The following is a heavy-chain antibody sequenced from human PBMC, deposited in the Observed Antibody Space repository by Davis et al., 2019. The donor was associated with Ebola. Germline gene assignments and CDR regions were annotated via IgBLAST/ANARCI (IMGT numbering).Heavy chain of an antibody. Sequence: PGGSLTLSCAASGFTFSTYWMSWFRQAPGKGLEWVASVKEDGSEKHYVDSVEGRFTISRDNAENSLYLQMNSLRSEDTAVYLCGGGATYRGFGGQGALVTVSS. CDR1: GFTFSTYW. CDR2: VKEDGSEK. CDR3: GGGATYRGF. D-gene: IGHD5-12*01. V-gene: IGHV3-7*03. J-gene: IGHJ4*02.